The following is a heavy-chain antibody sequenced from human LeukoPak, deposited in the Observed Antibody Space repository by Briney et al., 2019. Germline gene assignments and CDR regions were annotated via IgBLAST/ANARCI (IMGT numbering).Heavy chain of an antibody. CDR2: ISYDGSNK. CDR1: GFTFSSYA. J-gene: IGHJ4*02. Sequence: GRSLRLSCAASGFTFSSYAMHWVRQAPGKGLEWVAVISYDGSNKYYADSVKGRFTISRDDSKNTLYLQMNSLRAEDTAVYYCARDEDYGDYSTDYWGQGTLVTVSS. V-gene: IGHV3-30-3*01. D-gene: IGHD4-17*01. CDR3: ARDEDYGDYSTDY.